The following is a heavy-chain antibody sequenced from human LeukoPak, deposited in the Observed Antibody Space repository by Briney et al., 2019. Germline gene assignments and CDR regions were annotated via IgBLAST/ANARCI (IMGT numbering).Heavy chain of an antibody. CDR1: GGTFSSYA. CDR3: ARSFYYDSSGYIHYYHYYYMDV. CDR2: IIPIFGTA. Sequence: SVKVSCKASGGTFSSYAISWVRQAPGQGLEWMGGIIPIFGTANYAQKFQGRVTITADESTSTAYMELSSLRSEDTAVYYCARSFYYDSSGYIHYYHYYYMDVWGKGTTVTVSS. V-gene: IGHV1-69*13. J-gene: IGHJ6*03. D-gene: IGHD3-22*01.